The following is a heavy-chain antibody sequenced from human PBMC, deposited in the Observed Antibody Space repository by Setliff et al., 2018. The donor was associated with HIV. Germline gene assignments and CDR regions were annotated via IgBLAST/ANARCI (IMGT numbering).Heavy chain of an antibody. CDR2: IRLDGSDK. CDR1: GFTFRNYG. Sequence: GGSLRLSCAAAGFTFRNYGMHWVRQAPGKGLEWVAFIRLDGSDKFYADSVKGRFIISRDNSNNMLHLQMNSLRVEDTAIYYCARSSQWLVGGYFHHWGQGTLVTVSS. J-gene: IGHJ1*01. CDR3: ARSSQWLVGGYFHH. D-gene: IGHD6-19*01. V-gene: IGHV3-30*02.